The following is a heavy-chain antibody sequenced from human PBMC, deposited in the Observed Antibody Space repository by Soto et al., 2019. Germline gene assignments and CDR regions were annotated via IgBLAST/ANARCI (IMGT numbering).Heavy chain of an antibody. CDR2: INPSGGST. CDR1: GYSFTSYY. V-gene: IGHV1-46*01. J-gene: IGHJ4*02. Sequence: QVQLVQSGAEVKKPGASVKVSCKASGYSFTSYYMHWVRQAPGQGLEWMGIINPSGGSTDYTQKFXVRXTXSRDTSTSTVDMELSRLRSEDTAVYYCVAYGSGSYYWGQGTLVTVSS. CDR3: VAYGSGSYY. D-gene: IGHD3-10*01.